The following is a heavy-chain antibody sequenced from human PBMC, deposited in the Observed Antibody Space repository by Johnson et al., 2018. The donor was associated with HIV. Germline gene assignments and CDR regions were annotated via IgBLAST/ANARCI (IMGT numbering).Heavy chain of an antibody. Sequence: VQLVESGGGLVQPGRSLRLSCAASGFTFDDYGMSWVRQAPGKGLEWVSGINWNGGSTGYADSVKGRFTISRDNAKNSLYLQMNSLRAEDTAVYYCARDQGYPEPAFDIWGQGTMVTVSS. D-gene: IGHD1-14*01. V-gene: IGHV3-20*04. CDR3: ARDQGYPEPAFDI. CDR1: GFTFDDYG. J-gene: IGHJ3*02. CDR2: INWNGGST.